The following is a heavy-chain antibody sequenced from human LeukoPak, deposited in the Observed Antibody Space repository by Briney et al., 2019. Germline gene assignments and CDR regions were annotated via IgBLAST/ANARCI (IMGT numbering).Heavy chain of an antibody. CDR2: IKQDGSKK. CDR1: GFTFSSSW. CDR3: SRGMGEI. J-gene: IGHJ3*02. V-gene: IGHV3-7*04. Sequence: SGGSLRLSCTASGFTFSSSWMTWVRQAPGKGLEWVANIKQDGSKKYYVDSVKGRFTISRDNAKNSLYPQMNSLRAEDTAVYYCSRGMGEIWGQGTMVTVSS.